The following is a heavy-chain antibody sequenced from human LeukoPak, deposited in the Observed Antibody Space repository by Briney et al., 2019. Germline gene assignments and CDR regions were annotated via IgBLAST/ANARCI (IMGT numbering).Heavy chain of an antibody. CDR2: ISGSGYST. D-gene: IGHD3-10*01. J-gene: IGHJ1*01. V-gene: IGHV3-23*01. CDR3: ARISMVRGVKFGY. Sequence: GGSLTLSCAASGFTFSNDAMSWVCQAQGKGLEWVSGISGSGYSTYYADSVKGRFTISRDNSKNTLYLQMDSVRAEDTAVYYCARISMVRGVKFGYWGQGTLVTVSS. CDR1: GFTFSNDA.